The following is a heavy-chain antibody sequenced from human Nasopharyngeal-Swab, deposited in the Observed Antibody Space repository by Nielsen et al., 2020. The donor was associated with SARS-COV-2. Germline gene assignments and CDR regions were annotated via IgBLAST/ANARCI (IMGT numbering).Heavy chain of an antibody. V-gene: IGHV1-69*06. J-gene: IGHJ6*04. CDR2: IIPIFGTA. Sequence: SVKVSCKASGGTFSSYAISWVRQAPGQGLEWMGGIIPIFGTANYAQKFQGRVTITADKSTSTAYMELSSLRSEDTAVYYCARTYSSGQKGKGADVWGKGTTVTVSS. CDR3: ARTYSSGQKGKGADV. D-gene: IGHD6-19*01. CDR1: GGTFSSYA.